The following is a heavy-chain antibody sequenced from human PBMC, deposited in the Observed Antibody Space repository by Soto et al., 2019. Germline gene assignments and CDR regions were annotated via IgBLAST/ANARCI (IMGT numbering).Heavy chain of an antibody. Sequence: SVKVSCKASGGTFSSYAISWVRQAPGQGLEWMGGIIPIFGTANYAQKFQGRVTITADESTSTAYMELSSLGSEDTAVYYCARVGEQLTYYYGMDVWGQGTTVTVSS. CDR3: ARVGEQLTYYYGMDV. D-gene: IGHD3-16*01. J-gene: IGHJ6*02. CDR2: IIPIFGTA. CDR1: GGTFSSYA. V-gene: IGHV1-69*13.